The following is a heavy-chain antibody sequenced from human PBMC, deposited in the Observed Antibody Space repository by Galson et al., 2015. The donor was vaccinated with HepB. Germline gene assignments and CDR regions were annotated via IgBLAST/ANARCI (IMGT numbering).Heavy chain of an antibody. CDR3: ARAGGWDGYNYDFDY. J-gene: IGHJ4*02. CDR2: ISSSSSYI. Sequence: SLRLSCAASGFTFSSYSMNWVRQAPGKGLEWVSSISSSSSYIYYADSVKGRFTISRDNAKNSLYLQMNSLRAEDTAVYYCARAGGWDGYNYDFDYWGQGTLVTVSS. V-gene: IGHV3-21*01. D-gene: IGHD5-24*01. CDR1: GFTFSSYS.